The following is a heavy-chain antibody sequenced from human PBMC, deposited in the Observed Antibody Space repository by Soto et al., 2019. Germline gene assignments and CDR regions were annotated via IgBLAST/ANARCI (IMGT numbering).Heavy chain of an antibody. CDR2: ISYDGSNK. V-gene: IGHV3-30*18. CDR1: GFTFSSYG. J-gene: IGHJ6*02. CDR3: AKDLRYYGSGSYVDEYYYYGMDV. Sequence: GGSLRLSCAASGFTFSSYGMHWVRQAPGKGLEWVAVISYDGSNKYYADSEKGRFTISRDNSKNTLYLQMNSLRAEDTAVYYCAKDLRYYGSGSYVDEYYYYGMDVWGQGTTVTVSS. D-gene: IGHD3-10*01.